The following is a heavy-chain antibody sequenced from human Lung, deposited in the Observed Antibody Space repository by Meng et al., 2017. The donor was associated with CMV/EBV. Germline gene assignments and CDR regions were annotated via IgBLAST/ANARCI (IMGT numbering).Heavy chain of an antibody. V-gene: IGHV1-69*13. CDR3: ARGTASVQYIPSGLDI. J-gene: IGHJ3*02. CDR1: GGTFTGYA. Sequence: SVKVSCKASGGTFTGYAVGWVRQAPGQGLEWMGGIIPILGAVNYAQNFQDRVTITADESTVTAYMELSSRRSEDTAVYSCARGTASVQYIPSGLDIWGQGTMVTVSS. CDR2: IIPILGAV. D-gene: IGHD2-15*01.